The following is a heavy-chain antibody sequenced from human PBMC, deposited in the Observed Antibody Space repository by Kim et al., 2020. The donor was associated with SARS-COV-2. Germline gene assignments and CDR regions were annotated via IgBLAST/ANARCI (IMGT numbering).Heavy chain of an antibody. Sequence: GGSLRLSCAASGFAFRFYDMNWVRQAPGKGLEWVSVVSASGAVTYYADSVKGQFTISRDNSKNMLYLEMNSLRAEDTAIYYCARRGSDSTYYFDYWGQGTLVTVSS. D-gene: IGHD6-19*01. CDR2: VSASGAVT. CDR3: ARRGSDSTYYFDY. V-gene: IGHV3-23*01. CDR1: GFAFRFYD. J-gene: IGHJ4*02.